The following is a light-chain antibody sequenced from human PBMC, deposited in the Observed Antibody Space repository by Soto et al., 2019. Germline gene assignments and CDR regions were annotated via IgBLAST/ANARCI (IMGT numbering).Light chain of an antibody. Sequence: QSVLTQPPSVSAAPGQKVTISCSGSSSNIGNNYVVWYQQLPGTAPKLLLYDNDKRPSGIPDRFSGSKYGTSATLGITGLQTGDEAEYYCATWDSSLSVGVFGGGTKLTVL. CDR2: DND. J-gene: IGLJ2*01. CDR1: SSNIGNNY. CDR3: ATWDSSLSVGV. V-gene: IGLV1-51*01.